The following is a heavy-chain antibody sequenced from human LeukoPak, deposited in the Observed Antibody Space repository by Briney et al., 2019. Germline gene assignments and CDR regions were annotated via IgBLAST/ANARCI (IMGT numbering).Heavy chain of an antibody. Sequence: GGSLRLSCVASGFTFSNYAMTWVRQAPGKGLEWISSILGSGLGAFYADSVRGRFTVSRDNSKNTMYLEVNSLRAEDSAVYYCGKGRADANLVWIDPWGQGTLVIVSS. CDR1: GFTFSNYA. D-gene: IGHD4/OR15-4a*01. CDR2: ILGSGLGA. CDR3: GKGRADANLVWIDP. V-gene: IGHV3-23*01. J-gene: IGHJ5*02.